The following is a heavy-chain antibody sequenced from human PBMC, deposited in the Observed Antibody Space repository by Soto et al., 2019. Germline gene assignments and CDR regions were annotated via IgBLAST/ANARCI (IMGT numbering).Heavy chain of an antibody. J-gene: IGHJ6*03. CDR3: ASDARSCRRASCYDDYYYYYVDV. CDR2: ISSSGSNT. D-gene: IGHD2-2*01. Sequence: QVQLVESGPGLVKPGGSLRLSCAASGFIFSHYYMSWLRQVPGKWLEWVSHISSSGSNTFHADSVNGRFTISRDHAKHSMSLQMSSLRAEGTAVYYCASDARSCRRASCYDDYYYYYVDVWGRGTTVTVSS. CDR1: GFIFSHYY. V-gene: IGHV3-11*01.